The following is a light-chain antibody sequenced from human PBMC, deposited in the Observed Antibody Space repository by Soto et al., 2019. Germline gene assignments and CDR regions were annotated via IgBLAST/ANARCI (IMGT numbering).Light chain of an antibody. J-gene: IGKJ5*01. CDR2: DAS. V-gene: IGKV1-5*01. Sequence: DIQMTQSPSTLFASVGGSVTITSRASQNTRNWLAWYKQKPGRAPNPVSYDASSLKSGVPARFRGSGSGTEFTLTISSLTPDDFGTYYCQEYNAYSMTFGQGTRLEIK. CDR3: QEYNAYSMT. CDR1: QNTRNW.